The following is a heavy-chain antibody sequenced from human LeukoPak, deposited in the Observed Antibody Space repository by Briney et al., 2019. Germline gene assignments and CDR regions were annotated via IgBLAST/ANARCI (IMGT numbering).Heavy chain of an antibody. CDR1: GFTFSSYS. J-gene: IGHJ6*03. D-gene: IGHD2-8*01. CDR2: ISSSSSYI. Sequence: PGGSLRLSCAASGFTFSSYSMNWVRQAPGKGLEWVSSISSSSSYIYYADSVKGRFTISRDNAKNSLYLQMNSLRAEDTAVYYCARDEVYAYYYYYYMDVWGKGTTVTVSS. V-gene: IGHV3-21*01. CDR3: ARDEVYAYYYYYYMDV.